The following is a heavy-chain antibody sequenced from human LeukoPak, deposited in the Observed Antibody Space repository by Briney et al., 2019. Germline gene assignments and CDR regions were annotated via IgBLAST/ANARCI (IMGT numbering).Heavy chain of an antibody. CDR1: GGSFSGYY. V-gene: IGHV4-34*01. D-gene: IGHD3-10*01. CDR3: ARVRGVSGP. CDR2: INHSGST. J-gene: IGHJ4*02. Sequence: SETLSLTCAVYGGSFSGYYWSWIRQPPEKGLEWIGEINHSGSTNYNPSLKSRVTISVDTSKNQFSLKLSSVTAADTAVYYCARVRGVSGPWGQGTLVTVSS.